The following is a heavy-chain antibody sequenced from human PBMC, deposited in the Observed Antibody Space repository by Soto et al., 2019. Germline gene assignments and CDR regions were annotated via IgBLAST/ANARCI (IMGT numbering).Heavy chain of an antibody. Sequence: GASLKVSCKAAAYTFTSYAIHWVRQAPGQRLEWMGWINAGNGNTKYSQKFQGRVTITSDTSASTAYMELSSLRSEDTAVYYCARVSGYYFLDYWGQGTLVTVS. V-gene: IGHV1-3*01. CDR3: ARVSGYYFLDY. CDR2: INAGNGNT. J-gene: IGHJ4*02. D-gene: IGHD5-12*01. CDR1: AYTFTSYA.